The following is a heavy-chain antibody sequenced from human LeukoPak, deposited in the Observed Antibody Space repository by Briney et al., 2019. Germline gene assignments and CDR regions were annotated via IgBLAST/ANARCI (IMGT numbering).Heavy chain of an antibody. CDR3: AKNRGGWQLNDSDF. D-gene: IGHD1-1*01. Sequence: GASVTVSCKASGYTFIGYYIHWVRQAPGQGPEWMGCINPNSGGTNFAQKFQGRVTMTTDTSTRTAYMELSRLTSDDTAVYYCAKNRGGWQLNDSDFWGQGTLVTVSS. V-gene: IGHV1-2*02. J-gene: IGHJ4*02. CDR2: INPNSGGT. CDR1: GYTFIGYY.